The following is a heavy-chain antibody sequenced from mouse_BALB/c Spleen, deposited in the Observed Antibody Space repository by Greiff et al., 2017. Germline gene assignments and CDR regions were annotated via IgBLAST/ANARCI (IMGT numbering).Heavy chain of an antibody. Sequence: VQRVESGAELAKPGASVKMSCKASGYTFTSYWMHWVKQRPGQGLEWIGYINPSTGYTEYNQKFKDKATLTADKSSSTAYMQLSSLTSEDSAVYYCARYRSWFAYWGQGTLVTVSA. D-gene: IGHD2-14*01. J-gene: IGHJ3*01. CDR2: INPSTGYT. CDR1: GYTFTSYW. CDR3: ARYRSWFAY. V-gene: IGHV1-7*01.